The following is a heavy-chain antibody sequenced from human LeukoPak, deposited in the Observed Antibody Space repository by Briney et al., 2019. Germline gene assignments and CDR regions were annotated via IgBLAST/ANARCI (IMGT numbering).Heavy chain of an antibody. CDR2: ISSSSGNI. CDR1: GFTFSSYS. Sequence: PGGSLRLSCAASGFTFSSYSMNWVRQAPGKGLEWVSPISSSSGNIYYADSVKGRFTISRDNAKNSLYLQMNSLRAEDTAVYYCSRGGSSSGDGLDYWGQGTLATVSS. J-gene: IGHJ4*02. D-gene: IGHD6-6*01. V-gene: IGHV3-21*01. CDR3: SRGGSSSGDGLDY.